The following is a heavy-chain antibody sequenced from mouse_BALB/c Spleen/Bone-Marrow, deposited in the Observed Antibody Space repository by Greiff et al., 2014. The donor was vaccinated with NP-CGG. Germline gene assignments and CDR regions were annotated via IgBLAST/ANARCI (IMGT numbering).Heavy chain of an antibody. D-gene: IGHD2-5*01. J-gene: IGHJ1*01. CDR1: GYTFTEYI. V-gene: IGHV1-62-2*01. Sequence: VQVVESGAGLVKPGASVKLSCKASGYTFTEYIIHWVKQRPGQGLEWIGWFYPGSGSIKYNEKFKDKATLTADKSSSTVYMELSRLTSEDSAVYFCARHESYSNYLYFDVWGAGTTVTVSS. CDR2: FYPGSGSI. CDR3: ARHESYSNYLYFDV.